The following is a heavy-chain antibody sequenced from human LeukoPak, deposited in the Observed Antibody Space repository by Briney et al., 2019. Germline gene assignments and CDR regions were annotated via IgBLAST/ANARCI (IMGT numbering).Heavy chain of an antibody. CDR2: ISSSSIYI. CDR3: ARGIAAAGFDY. D-gene: IGHD6-13*01. V-gene: IGHV3-21*04. J-gene: IGHJ4*02. CDR1: GFTFSNYR. Sequence: GGSLRLSCAASGFTFSNYRMNWVRQAPGKGLEWVPSISSSSIYIYYADSLKGRFTISRDNAKNSLYLQMNSLRAEDTAVYYCARGIAAAGFDYWGQGTLVTVSS.